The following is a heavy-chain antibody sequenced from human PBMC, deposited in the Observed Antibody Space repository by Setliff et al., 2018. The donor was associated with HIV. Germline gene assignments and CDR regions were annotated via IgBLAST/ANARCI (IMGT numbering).Heavy chain of an antibody. Sequence: SETLSLTCTVSGGSISGYYWNWIRQPPGKGLEWIGYASYSGFTNYNPSLKSRVTISIDTSKNQFSLKLSSVTAADTAFYYCARTYYDFWSGSYSYKWFDPWGQGTLVTVSS. CDR1: GGSISGYY. D-gene: IGHD3-3*01. CDR2: ASYSGFT. V-gene: IGHV4-59*01. CDR3: ARTYYDFWSGSYSYKWFDP. J-gene: IGHJ5*02.